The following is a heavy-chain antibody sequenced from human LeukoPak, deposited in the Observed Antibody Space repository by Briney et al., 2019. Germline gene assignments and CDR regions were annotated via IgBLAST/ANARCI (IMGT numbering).Heavy chain of an antibody. V-gene: IGHV1-2*02. J-gene: IGHJ6*03. CDR1: GYTFTGYY. CDR2: INPNSGGT. D-gene: IGHD3-16*01. CDR3: AGGTTYYYYYYMDV. Sequence: GASVKVSCKASGYTFTGYYMHWVRQAPGQGLEWMGWINPNSGGTNYAQKFQGRVTMTRDTSISTAYMELSRLRSDDTAVYYCAGGTTYYYYYYMDVWGKGTTVTVSS.